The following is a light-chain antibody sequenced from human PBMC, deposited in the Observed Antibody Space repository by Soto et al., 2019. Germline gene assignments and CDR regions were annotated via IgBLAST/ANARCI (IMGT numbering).Light chain of an antibody. CDR3: QQYDEWPFT. Sequence: EVVMTQSPAILSVSPGERATLPCRASQSVSSNLARYQQKPGQAPRLLISSASIRATGIPARFSGSGSGTEFTLTISSLQSEDFGIYYCQQYDEWPFTFGQGTKLEIK. J-gene: IGKJ2*01. V-gene: IGKV3D-15*01. CDR2: SAS. CDR1: QSVSSN.